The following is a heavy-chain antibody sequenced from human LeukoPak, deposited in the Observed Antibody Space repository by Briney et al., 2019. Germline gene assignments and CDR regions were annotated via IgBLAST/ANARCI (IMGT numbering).Heavy chain of an antibody. Sequence: ASVKVSCKASGYTFTGYYMHWVRQAPGQGLEWMGWINPNSGGTNYAQKFQGRVTMTRDTSISTAYMELSRLRSDDTAVYYCARDRLYYYGSGSYYLHDYWGQGTLVNVSS. V-gene: IGHV1-2*02. CDR1: GYTFTGYY. D-gene: IGHD3-10*01. J-gene: IGHJ4*02. CDR3: ARDRLYYYGSGSYYLHDY. CDR2: INPNSGGT.